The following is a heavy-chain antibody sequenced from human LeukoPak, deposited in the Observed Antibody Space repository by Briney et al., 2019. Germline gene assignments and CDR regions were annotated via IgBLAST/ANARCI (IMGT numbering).Heavy chain of an antibody. J-gene: IGHJ4*02. CDR1: GGSISSGSYY. CDR2: IYTSGST. CDR3: AEGSGSFDY. V-gene: IGHV4-61*02. D-gene: IGHD5-12*01. Sequence: SQTLSLTCTVSGGSISSGSYYWSWIRQPAGKGLEWIGRIYTSGSTNYNPSLKSRVTISVDTSKNQFSLKLSSMTAADTAVYYCAEGSGSFDYWGQGTLVTVSS.